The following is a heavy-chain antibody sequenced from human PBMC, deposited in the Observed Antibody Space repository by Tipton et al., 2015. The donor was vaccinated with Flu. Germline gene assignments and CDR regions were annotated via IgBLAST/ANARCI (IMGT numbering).Heavy chain of an antibody. CDR3: ARDSAAGPTYWYFDL. D-gene: IGHD6-13*01. Sequence: TLSLTCTVSGGSISNYYWNWIRQPAGKGLEWIGRIDTGGSTTYNPSLKSRVTMSVDTSKNQFSLRLTSVTAADTAVYYCARDSAAGPTYWYFDLWGRGTLVTVSS. V-gene: IGHV4-4*07. J-gene: IGHJ2*01. CDR2: IDTGGST. CDR1: GGSISNYY.